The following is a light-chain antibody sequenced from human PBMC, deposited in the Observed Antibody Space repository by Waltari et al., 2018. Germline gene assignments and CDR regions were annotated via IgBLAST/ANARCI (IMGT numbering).Light chain of an antibody. V-gene: IGLV2-14*03. Sequence: QSALTQPASVSGSPGQSIPISCTATSDDIGAYSYVTWYHQRPGKVPKLIIYDLTERPSGVSKRFSGSKSGSTASLTVSGLQAEDEGLFYCSAYTSRGTLKFGGGTRVTVL. CDR3: SAYTSRGTLK. J-gene: IGLJ2*01. CDR2: DLT. CDR1: SDDIGAYSY.